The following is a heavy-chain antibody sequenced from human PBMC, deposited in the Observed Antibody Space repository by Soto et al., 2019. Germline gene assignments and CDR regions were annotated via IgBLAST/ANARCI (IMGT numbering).Heavy chain of an antibody. CDR1: GYSFTSYW. V-gene: IGHV5-51*01. Sequence: GESLKISCKGSGYSFTSYWIGWVRQMPGKGLGWMGIIYPGDSDTRYSPSFQGQVTISADKSISTAYLQWSSLKASDTAMYYCASYYYYDSSGYPHDDAFDIWGQGTMVTVSS. D-gene: IGHD3-22*01. J-gene: IGHJ3*02. CDR2: IYPGDSDT. CDR3: ASYYYYDSSGYPHDDAFDI.